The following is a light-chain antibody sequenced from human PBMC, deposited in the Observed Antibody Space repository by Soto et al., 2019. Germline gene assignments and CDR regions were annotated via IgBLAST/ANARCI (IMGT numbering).Light chain of an antibody. Sequence: EIVLARCPATLSLSPGERATLSCRASQSVSRYLAWYQQKPGQAPRLLMYDASKRAPGIPPRFSGSGSGTDFTLTISSLQSEDFAVYYCQQLNYWPRITFGQGTRLEI. CDR1: QSVSRY. V-gene: IGKV3-11*01. CDR2: DAS. CDR3: QQLNYWPRIT. J-gene: IGKJ5*01.